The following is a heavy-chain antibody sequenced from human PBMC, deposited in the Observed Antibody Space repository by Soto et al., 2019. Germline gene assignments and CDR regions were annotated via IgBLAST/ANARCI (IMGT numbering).Heavy chain of an antibody. J-gene: IGHJ4*02. Sequence: QVQLQESGPGLVKPSETLSLTCTVSGGSISSFDWNWIRQSPGKGLEWIGYISYSGSTNYNPSLTSPVTISVDTSKNQFSLKLSSVTAADTAVYYCARQDTSGYAFDYWGQGTLVTVSS. CDR1: GGSISSFD. CDR2: ISYSGST. V-gene: IGHV4-59*08. CDR3: ARQDTSGYAFDY. D-gene: IGHD3-22*01.